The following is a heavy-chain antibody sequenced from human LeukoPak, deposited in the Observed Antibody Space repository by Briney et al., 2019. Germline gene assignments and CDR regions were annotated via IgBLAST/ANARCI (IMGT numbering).Heavy chain of an antibody. D-gene: IGHD6-13*01. CDR2: ISAYNGNT. CDR1: GYTFTSYG. J-gene: IGHJ4*02. V-gene: IGHV1-18*01. Sequence: ASVKVSCKASGYTFTSYGISWVRQAPGQGLEWMGWISAYNGNTNYAQKLQGRVTMTTDTSTSTAYMELRSLRSDDTAVYYCASGLRAAASTPNDPFDYWGQGTLVTVSS. CDR3: ASGLRAAASTPNDPFDY.